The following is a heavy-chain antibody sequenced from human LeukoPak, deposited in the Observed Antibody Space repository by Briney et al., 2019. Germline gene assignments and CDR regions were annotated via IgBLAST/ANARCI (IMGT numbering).Heavy chain of an antibody. CDR3: ARVFCSGGNCYHFDY. Sequence: SQTLSLTCTVSGGSMSSSSYYWSRIRQPAGKGLEWIGRIYTSGSTTYNPSLKSRVTISLDTSKNQFSLKLSSVTAADTAVYYCARVFCSGGNCYHFDYWGQGTLVTVSS. V-gene: IGHV4-61*02. D-gene: IGHD2-15*01. J-gene: IGHJ4*02. CDR1: GGSMSSSSYY. CDR2: IYTSGST.